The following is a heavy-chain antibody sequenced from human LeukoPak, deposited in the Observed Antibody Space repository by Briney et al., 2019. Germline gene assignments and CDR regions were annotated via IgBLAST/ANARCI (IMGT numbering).Heavy chain of an antibody. CDR1: GFTFSRFA. CDR2: ISGSGDST. V-gene: IGHV3-23*01. CDR3: ATYRRGYHDSSESYYFDY. D-gene: IGHD3-22*01. J-gene: IGHJ4*02. Sequence: GSLRLSCAASGFTFSRFAMSWVRQAPGKGLEWVSGISGSGDSTYYADSVKGRFTISRDNSKNTLYLQMNGLRAEDTAVYYCATYRRGYHDSSESYYFDYWGQGTLVTVSS.